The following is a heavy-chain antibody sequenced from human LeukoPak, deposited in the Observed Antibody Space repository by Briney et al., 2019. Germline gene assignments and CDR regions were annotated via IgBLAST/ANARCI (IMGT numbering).Heavy chain of an antibody. CDR3: ARHGGPTGVYYFDY. CDR1: GGSISSGSYY. V-gene: IGHV4-61*02. CDR2: IYTSGST. D-gene: IGHD3-10*01. Sequence: SETLSLTCTVSGGSISSGSYYWSWIRQPAGKGLEWIGRIYTSGSTNYNPSLKSRVTISVDTSKNQFSLKLSSVTAADTAVYYCARHGGPTGVYYFDYWGQGTLVTVSS. J-gene: IGHJ4*02.